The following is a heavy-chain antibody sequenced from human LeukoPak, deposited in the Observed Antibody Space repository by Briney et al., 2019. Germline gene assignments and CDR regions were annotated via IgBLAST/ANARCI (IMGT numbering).Heavy chain of an antibody. D-gene: IGHD6-19*01. J-gene: IGHJ6*03. V-gene: IGHV3-48*03. CDR3: ARKVGAVAGKKYYYYYYYMDV. CDR1: GFTFSSYE. CDR2: ISSSGSTI. Sequence: GGSLRLSCAASGFTFSSYEMNWVRQAPGKGLEWVSYISSSGSTIYYADSVKGRFTISRDNAKNSLYLQMNSLRAEDTAVYYCARKVGAVAGKKYYYYYYYMDVWGKGTTVTVSS.